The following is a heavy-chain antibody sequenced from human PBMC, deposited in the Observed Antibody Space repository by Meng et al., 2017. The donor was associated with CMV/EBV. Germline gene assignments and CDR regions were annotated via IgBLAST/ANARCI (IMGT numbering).Heavy chain of an antibody. D-gene: IGHD3-22*01. CDR3: ARGVVTMIVVYDP. J-gene: IGHJ5*02. V-gene: IGHV4-39*07. Sequence: LQLPWLGPGMAKPSETMSRTCTVSGGSISSSSYYWGWIRQPPGKGLEWIGSIYYSGSTYYNPSLKSRVTISVDTSKNQFSLKLSSVTAADTAVYYCARGVVTMIVVYDPWGQGTLVTVSS. CDR2: IYYSGST. CDR1: GGSISSSSYY.